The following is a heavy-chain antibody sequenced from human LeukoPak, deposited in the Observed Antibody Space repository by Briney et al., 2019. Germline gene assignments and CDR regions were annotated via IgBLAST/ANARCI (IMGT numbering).Heavy chain of an antibody. Sequence: GGSLRLSCIGSGFTFSSYSMNWVREVPGKGLQWVPYVSTSGTTKYDADSFRGRFTISRDNAKNSVYLQMDSLRADDTATYYCVRSLWCGGNSCHAFDIWGRGTMVTVSP. J-gene: IGHJ3*02. CDR2: VSTSGTTK. D-gene: IGHD2-21*02. CDR3: VRSLWCGGNSCHAFDI. V-gene: IGHV3-48*03. CDR1: GFTFSSYS.